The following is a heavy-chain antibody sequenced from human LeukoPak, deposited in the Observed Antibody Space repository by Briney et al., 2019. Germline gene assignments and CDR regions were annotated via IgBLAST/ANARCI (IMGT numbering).Heavy chain of an antibody. V-gene: IGHV1-69*01. Sequence: RASVKVSCKASGGTFSIYAISWVRQAPGQGLEWMGGVIPIFGTANYAQKFQGRVTITADESTSTAYMELSSLRSEDTAVYYCAREAISQQQLAHWGQGTLVTVSS. CDR1: GGTFSIYA. CDR2: VIPIFGTA. J-gene: IGHJ4*02. D-gene: IGHD6-13*01. CDR3: AREAISQQQLAH.